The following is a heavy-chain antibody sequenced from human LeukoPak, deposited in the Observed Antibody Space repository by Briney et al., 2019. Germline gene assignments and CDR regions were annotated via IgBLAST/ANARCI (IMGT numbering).Heavy chain of an antibody. D-gene: IGHD4-23*01. V-gene: IGHV4-39*07. Sequence: EPSETLSLTCTVSGGSISSSSYYWGWIRQPPGKGLEWIGSIYYSGSTYNNPSLKSRVTISVDTSKNQFSLKLSSVTAADTAVYYCARAPPTTVVTPNWFDPWGQGTLVTVSS. CDR3: ARAPPTTVVTPNWFDP. CDR1: GGSISSSSYY. J-gene: IGHJ5*02. CDR2: IYYSGST.